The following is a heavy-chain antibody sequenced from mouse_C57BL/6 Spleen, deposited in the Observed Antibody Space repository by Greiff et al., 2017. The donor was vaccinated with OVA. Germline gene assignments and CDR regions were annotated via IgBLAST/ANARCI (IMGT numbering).Heavy chain of an antibody. D-gene: IGHD2-4*01. CDR1: GYTFTENT. CDR2: FYPGSGSI. CDR3: ARHEDGLRAMDY. Sequence: VQLQQSGAELVKPGASVTLSCKASGYTFTENTIHWVKQRSGQGLEWIGWFYPGSGSIKYNEKIKDKATVTADKSSSAVYMELSRLTAEDSAFYFCARHEDGLRAMDYWGQGTSVTVSS. J-gene: IGHJ4*01. V-gene: IGHV1-62-2*01.